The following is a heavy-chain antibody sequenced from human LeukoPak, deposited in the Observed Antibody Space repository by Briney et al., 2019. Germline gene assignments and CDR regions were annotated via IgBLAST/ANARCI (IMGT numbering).Heavy chain of an antibody. V-gene: IGHV4-39*01. CDR2: IYYSGST. CDR3: ARLPYDFWSGYYFDY. D-gene: IGHD3-3*01. CDR1: GGSISSSSYY. J-gene: IGHJ4*02. Sequence: PSETLSLTCTVSGGSISSSSYYWGWIRQPPGKGLEWIGSIYYSGSTYYNPSLKSRVTISVDTSNNQFSLKLSSVTAADTAVYYCARLPYDFWSGYYFDYWGQGTLVTVSS.